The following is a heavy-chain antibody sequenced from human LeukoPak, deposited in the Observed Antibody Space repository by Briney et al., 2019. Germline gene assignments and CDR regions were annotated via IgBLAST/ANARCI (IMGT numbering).Heavy chain of an antibody. CDR2: ISAYNGNT. J-gene: IGHJ6*02. D-gene: IGHD6-13*01. V-gene: IGHV1-18*01. CDR1: GYTFTSYG. Sequence: ASVKVSCKASGYTFTSYGISWVRQAPGQGLEWMGWISAYNGNTNYAQKLQGRVTMTTDTSTSTAYMELRSLRSDDTAVYYCATCIAAAGHYYYGMDVWGQGTTVTVSS. CDR3: ATCIAAAGHYYYGMDV.